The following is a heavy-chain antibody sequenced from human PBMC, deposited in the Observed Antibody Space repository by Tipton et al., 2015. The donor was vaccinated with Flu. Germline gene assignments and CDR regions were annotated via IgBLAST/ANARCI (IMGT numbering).Heavy chain of an antibody. CDR2: IYYTGST. CDR3: VARLGLWGYDSWSDYPQAGVFDL. Sequence: TLSLTCIVSDGSITGYYWAWLRQPPGRALEWIGNIYYTGSTNYNSSLNSRIAISVDMSKNQLSLKLRSVTAADTAVYYCVARLGLWGYDSWSDYPQAGVFDLWGQGTMVTVSS. J-gene: IGHJ3*01. V-gene: IGHV4-59*08. CDR1: DGSITGYY. D-gene: IGHD3-3*01.